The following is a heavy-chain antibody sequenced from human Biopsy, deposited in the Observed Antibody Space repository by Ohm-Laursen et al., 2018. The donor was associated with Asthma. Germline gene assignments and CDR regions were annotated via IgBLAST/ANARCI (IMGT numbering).Heavy chain of an antibody. V-gene: IGHV4-31*02. Sequence: SQTLSLTWTVSGDSITSGGCCWNWIRQHPGKGLERIGYIHHSGTSYFNPSLKSRVSFSRDTSKNQFSLRLSSVTAADTAMYYCARIPRRSGSYFVDYWGQGTLVTVSP. CDR2: IHHSGTS. CDR1: GDSITSGGCC. D-gene: IGHD3-22*01. J-gene: IGHJ4*02. CDR3: ARIPRRSGSYFVDY.